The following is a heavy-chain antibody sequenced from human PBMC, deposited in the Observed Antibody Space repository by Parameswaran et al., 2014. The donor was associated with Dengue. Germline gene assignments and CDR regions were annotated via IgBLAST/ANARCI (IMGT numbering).Heavy chain of an antibody. CDR2: ISWNSGSI. CDR3: AKDSAYYMDV. J-gene: IGHJ6*03. V-gene: IGHV3-9*01. Sequence: WIRQPPGKGLEWVSGISWNSGSIGYADSVKGRFTISRDNAKNSLYLQMNSLRAEDTAVYYCAKDSAYYMDVWGKGTTVTVSS.